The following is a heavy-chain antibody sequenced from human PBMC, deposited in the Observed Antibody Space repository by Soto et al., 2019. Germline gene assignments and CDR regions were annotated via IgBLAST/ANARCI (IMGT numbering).Heavy chain of an antibody. CDR3: ARGIRYYDFWSGYYKGGSLYYYGMDV. D-gene: IGHD3-3*01. J-gene: IGHJ6*02. CDR2: INHSGST. V-gene: IGHV4-34*01. Sequence: SETLSLTCAVYGGSFSGYYWSRIRQPPGKGLEWIGEINHSGSTNYNPSLKSRVTISVDTSKNQFSLKLSSVTAADTAVYYCARGIRYYDFWSGYYKGGSLYYYGMDVWGQGTTVTVSS. CDR1: GGSFSGYY.